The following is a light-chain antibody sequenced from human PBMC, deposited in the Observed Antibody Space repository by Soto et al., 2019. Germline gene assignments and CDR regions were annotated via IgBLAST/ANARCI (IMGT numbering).Light chain of an antibody. CDR3: SSYEGSTAYV. J-gene: IGLJ1*01. CDR2: EVS. Sequence: QSALTQPPSASGSPGQSVTISCTGTSSDVGGYNYVSWYQQHPGKAPKLMIYEVSKRPSGVPDRFSGSKSGNTASLTVSGLQAEDEADYYSSSYEGSTAYVFGTGTEVTVL. CDR1: SSDVGGYNY. V-gene: IGLV2-8*01.